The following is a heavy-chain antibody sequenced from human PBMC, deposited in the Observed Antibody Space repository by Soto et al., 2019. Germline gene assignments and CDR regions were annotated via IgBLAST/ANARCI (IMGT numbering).Heavy chain of an antibody. Sequence: QVQLVESGGGVVQPGRSLRLSCAASGFTFSSYGMHWVRHAPGKGLEWVAVISYDGSYKYYADSMKGRVTISRDNSKNTLYVQLNSLRAEDTAVSYCAKEGSVVATTPDLDYWGQGTLVTVSS. D-gene: IGHD5-12*01. J-gene: IGHJ4*02. CDR3: AKEGSVVATTPDLDY. CDR1: GFTFSSYG. V-gene: IGHV3-30*18. CDR2: ISYDGSYK.